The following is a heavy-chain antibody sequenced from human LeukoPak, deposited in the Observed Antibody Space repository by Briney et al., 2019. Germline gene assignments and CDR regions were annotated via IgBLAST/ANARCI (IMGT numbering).Heavy chain of an antibody. CDR3: ARHGGSPSGYFDL. J-gene: IGHJ2*01. Sequence: SETLSLTCTVSGGSISSYYWSWIRQPPGKGLEWIGYIYYSGSTNYNPSLKSRVTISVDTSKNQFSLKLSSVTAAYTAVYYCARHGGSPSGYFDLWGRGTLVTVSS. D-gene: IGHD1-26*01. V-gene: IGHV4-59*08. CDR2: IYYSGST. CDR1: GGSISSYY.